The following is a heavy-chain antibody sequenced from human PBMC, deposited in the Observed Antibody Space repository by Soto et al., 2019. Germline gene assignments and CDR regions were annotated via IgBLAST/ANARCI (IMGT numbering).Heavy chain of an antibody. CDR2: IFPSGST. J-gene: IGHJ4*02. CDR1: GVSISDYY. Sequence: SETLSLTCTVSGVSISDYYGTWIRQPAGKGLEWIGRIFPSGSTNYNPSLRGRVTMSVDTSKNLFSLKLNSVTAADTARYYCASEGTAMKLHYWGQGTLVTVSS. D-gene: IGHD5-18*01. CDR3: ASEGTAMKLHY. V-gene: IGHV4-4*07.